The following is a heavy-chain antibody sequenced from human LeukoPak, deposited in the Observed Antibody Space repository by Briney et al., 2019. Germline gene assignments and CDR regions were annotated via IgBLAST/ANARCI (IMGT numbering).Heavy chain of an antibody. D-gene: IGHD7-27*01. CDR2: MSPNSGDT. J-gene: IGHJ4*02. CDR3: ARGPPNWGYDY. CDR1: GYTFTSYD. V-gene: IGHV1-8*01. Sequence: ASVKVSCKASGYTFTSYDFNWVRQATGQRPEWMGWMSPNSGDTGYAEKFQDRVTMTRSTSISTAYMELSSLRSDDTAVYYCARGPPNWGYDYWGPGTLVTVSS.